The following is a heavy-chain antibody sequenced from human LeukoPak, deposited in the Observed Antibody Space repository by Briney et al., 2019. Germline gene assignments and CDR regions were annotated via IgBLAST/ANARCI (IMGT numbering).Heavy chain of an antibody. CDR2: IRYDGSND. Sequence: GGSLRLSCAASGFTFSSYGMHWVRQAPGKGLEWVAFIRYDGSNDYYADSVKGRFTISRDNAKNSLYLQMNSLRAEDTAVYYCARDLGYSYGYTGPPFDYWGQGTLVTVSS. D-gene: IGHD5-18*01. V-gene: IGHV3-30*02. CDR1: GFTFSSYG. CDR3: ARDLGYSYGYTGPPFDY. J-gene: IGHJ4*02.